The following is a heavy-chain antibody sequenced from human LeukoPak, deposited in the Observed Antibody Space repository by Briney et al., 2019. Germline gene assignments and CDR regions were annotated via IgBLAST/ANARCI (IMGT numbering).Heavy chain of an antibody. D-gene: IGHD5/OR15-5a*01. CDR1: GFTFSNYG. CDR2: IKHDGSEK. V-gene: IGHV3-7*04. CDR3: ARGAHSSVWEYFFYYMDV. Sequence: GGSLRLSCAASGFTFSNYGVSWVRQAPGKGLEWVANIKHDGSEKYSVDSAKGRFTISRDNAKNSLYLQMNSLRAEDTAVYYCARGAHSSVWEYFFYYMDVWGKGTTVIVSS. J-gene: IGHJ6*03.